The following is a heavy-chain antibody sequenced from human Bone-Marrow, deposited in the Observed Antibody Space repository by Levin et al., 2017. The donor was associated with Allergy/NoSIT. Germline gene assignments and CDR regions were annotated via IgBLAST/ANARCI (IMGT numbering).Heavy chain of an antibody. CDR3: ARATYSRSWFFDY. CDR2: IGTAGDR. CDR1: GFTFSSYD. Sequence: GSLRLSCEASGFTFSSYDMHWVRQVKGKGLEWVSVIGTAGDRYYPDSVRGRFTISRENAKNSLYLQMNSLRVGDTAVYYCARATYSRSWFFDYWGQGTLVTVSS. D-gene: IGHD6-13*01. V-gene: IGHV3-13*04. J-gene: IGHJ4*02.